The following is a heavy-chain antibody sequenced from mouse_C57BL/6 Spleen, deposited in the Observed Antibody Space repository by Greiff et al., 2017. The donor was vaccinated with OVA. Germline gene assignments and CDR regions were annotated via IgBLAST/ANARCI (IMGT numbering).Heavy chain of an antibody. CDR2: IYPGSGST. Sequence: QVQLQQPGAELVKPGASVTMSCKASGYTFTSYWITWVKQRPGQGLEWIGDIYPGSGSTNYNEKFKSKATLTVDTSSSTAYMQLSSLTSEDSAVYYWARRDGSSFYYYAMDYWGQGTSVTVSS. V-gene: IGHV1-55*01. CDR1: GYTFTSYW. CDR3: ARRDGSSFYYYAMDY. J-gene: IGHJ4*01. D-gene: IGHD1-1*01.